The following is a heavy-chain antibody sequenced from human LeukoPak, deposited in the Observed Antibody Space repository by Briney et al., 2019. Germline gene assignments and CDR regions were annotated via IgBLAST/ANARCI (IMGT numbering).Heavy chain of an antibody. CDR3: ARVTGYSGYNYYYYYMDV. Sequence: GGSLTLSCAASGFTFSDYYMSWIRQAPGKGLEWVSYISSSGSTIYYADSVKGRFTISRDNAKNSLYLQMNSLRAEDTAVYYCARVTGYSGYNYYYYYMDVWGKGTTVTISS. D-gene: IGHD5-12*01. CDR1: GFTFSDYY. V-gene: IGHV3-11*04. CDR2: ISSSGSTI. J-gene: IGHJ6*03.